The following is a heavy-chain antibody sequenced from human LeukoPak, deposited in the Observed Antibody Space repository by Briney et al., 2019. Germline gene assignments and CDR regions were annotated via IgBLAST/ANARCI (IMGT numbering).Heavy chain of an antibody. Sequence: VASVNVSCKASGYTFTSYAMHWVRQAPGQRLEWMGWINAGNGNTKYSQEFQGRVTITRDTSASTAYMELSSLRSEDMAVYYCARGPRSSGYYYDPSYYSYMDVWGKGTTVTVSS. J-gene: IGHJ6*03. CDR2: INAGNGNT. CDR3: ARGPRSSGYYYDPSYYSYMDV. V-gene: IGHV1-3*03. CDR1: GYTFTSYA. D-gene: IGHD3-22*01.